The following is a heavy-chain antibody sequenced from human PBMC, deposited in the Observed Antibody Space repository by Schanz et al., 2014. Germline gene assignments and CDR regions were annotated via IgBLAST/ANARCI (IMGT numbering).Heavy chain of an antibody. CDR2: IDGKSTTV. J-gene: IGHJ6*03. V-gene: IGHV3-48*01. Sequence: EAHLVESGGGLIQRGESLRLSCSASGFSFSSYSMNWVRQAPGKGLEWLSYIDGKSTTVYYADSVKGRFTVSRDNARNALYLHMNTRGAEDTAVYYFARDGDRFYHNYYMDVWGKGTTVTVSS. D-gene: IGHD4-17*01. CDR3: ARDGDRFYHNYYMDV. CDR1: GFSFSSYS.